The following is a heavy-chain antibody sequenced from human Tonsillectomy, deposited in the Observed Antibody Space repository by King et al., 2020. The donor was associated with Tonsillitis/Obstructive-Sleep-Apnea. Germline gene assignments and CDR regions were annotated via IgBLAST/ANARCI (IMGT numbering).Heavy chain of an antibody. J-gene: IGHJ6*03. D-gene: IGHD6-6*01. V-gene: IGHV3-9*01. CDR1: GFTFDDYA. Sequence: GQLVQSGGGLVQPGRSLRLSCAASGFTFDDYAMHWVRHAPGKGLEWVSGISWNSGSIGYADSVKGRFTISRDNAKNSLYLQMNSLRAEDTALYYCAKAHSSSSFYYYYYYMDVWGKGTTVTVSS. CDR3: AKAHSSSSFYYYYYYMDV. CDR2: ISWNSGSI.